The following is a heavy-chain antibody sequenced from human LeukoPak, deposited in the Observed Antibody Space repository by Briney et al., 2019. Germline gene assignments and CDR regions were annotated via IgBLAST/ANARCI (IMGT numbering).Heavy chain of an antibody. CDR3: AKLLAVTNSYYFNY. V-gene: IGHV3-23*01. CDR2: ISGSGSGGST. Sequence: GGSLRLFCAASGVTFSSYAMSWVRQAPGKGLEWVSTISGSGSGGSTYYADSVKGRFTISRDNSKDTLYLQMNSLRAEDTAVYYCAKLLAVTNSYYFNYWGQGTLVTVSS. J-gene: IGHJ4*02. CDR1: GVTFSSYA. D-gene: IGHD6-19*01.